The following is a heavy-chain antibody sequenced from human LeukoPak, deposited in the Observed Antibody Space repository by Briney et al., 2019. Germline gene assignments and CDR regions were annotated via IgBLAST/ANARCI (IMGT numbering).Heavy chain of an antibody. CDR3: AREYYDTSGRKHAFDI. CDR2: IDPHSGGT. J-gene: IGHJ3*02. Sequence: ASVKVSCKASGYTFTDYYMHWVRHAPGQGLEWMGWIDPHSGGTKYAQKFQGRVTMTRDTSISAAYMELSSLRSDDTAVYYCAREYYDTSGRKHAFDIWGQGTMVTVSS. D-gene: IGHD3-22*01. CDR1: GYTFTDYY. V-gene: IGHV1-2*02.